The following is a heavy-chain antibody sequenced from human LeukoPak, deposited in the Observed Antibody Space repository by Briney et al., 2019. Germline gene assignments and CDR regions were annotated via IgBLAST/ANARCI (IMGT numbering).Heavy chain of an antibody. CDR1: GFTFNNYA. J-gene: IGHJ4*02. V-gene: IGHV3-23*01. CDR3: AKGQGYNYGDSIDY. D-gene: IGHD5-18*01. Sequence: GGSLRLSCAASGFTFNNYAMTWVRQAPGKGREWVSVINGGGSSYYADSVKGRFTVSRDNSKNTLYLQMNSLRDEDTAVYYCAKGQGYNYGDSIDYWGQGTLVTVSS. CDR2: INGGGSS.